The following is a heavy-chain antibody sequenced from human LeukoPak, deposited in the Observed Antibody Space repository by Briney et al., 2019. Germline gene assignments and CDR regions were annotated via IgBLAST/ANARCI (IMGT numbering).Heavy chain of an antibody. J-gene: IGHJ4*02. CDR3: VSQYCSGGSCFSH. Sequence: PGGSLRLSCAVSEFPFTRAWMTWVRQAPGKGLEWVSYISSSSSNIYSADFVKGRFSISRDNAKNSVYLQMNSLRDEDTAVYYCVSQYCSGGSCFSHWGQGTLVTVSS. CDR1: EFPFTRAW. V-gene: IGHV3-48*02. D-gene: IGHD2-15*01. CDR2: ISSSSSNI.